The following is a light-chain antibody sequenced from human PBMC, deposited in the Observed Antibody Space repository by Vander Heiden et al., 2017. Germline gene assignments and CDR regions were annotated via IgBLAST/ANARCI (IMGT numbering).Light chain of an antibody. CDR3: QAWDSSTHVV. CDR2: QDS. Sequence: CDPTQPPSVSVAPGQTASITCSGDKLGDKYACWYQQKPGQSPVLVIYQDSKRPSGIPERFSGSNSGNTATLTISGTQAMDEADYYCQAWDSSTHVVFGGGTKLTVL. CDR1: KLGDKY. J-gene: IGLJ2*01. V-gene: IGLV3-1*01.